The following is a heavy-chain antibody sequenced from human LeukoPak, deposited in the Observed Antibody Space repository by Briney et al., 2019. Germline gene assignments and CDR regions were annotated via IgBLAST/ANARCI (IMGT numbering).Heavy chain of an antibody. CDR3: ARDGGIAADGFDI. D-gene: IGHD6-13*01. CDR1: GGSFSGGGTY. Sequence: PSETLSLTCTVSGGSFSGGGTYWNWIRQSAEKGLEWIGRVYASGSTNYNPSLQSRVTMSVDTSKKQLSLNLTSVTAADTAVYYCARDGGIAADGFDIWGQGTMVIVS. CDR2: VYASGST. V-gene: IGHV4-61*02. J-gene: IGHJ3*02.